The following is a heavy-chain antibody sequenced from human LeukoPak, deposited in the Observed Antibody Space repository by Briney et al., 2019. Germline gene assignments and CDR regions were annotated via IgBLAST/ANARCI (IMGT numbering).Heavy chain of an antibody. D-gene: IGHD5-18*01. V-gene: IGHV3-21*01. J-gene: IGHJ4*02. Sequence: PGGSLRLSCAASGFTFSSYRMNWVRQAPGKGLEWVSSISSSSSYIYYADSVKGRFTISRDNAKNSLYLQMNSLGAEDTAVYYCARTPVYSYGLQGFDYWGQGTLVTVSS. CDR3: ARTPVYSYGLQGFDY. CDR2: ISSSSSYI. CDR1: GFTFSSYR.